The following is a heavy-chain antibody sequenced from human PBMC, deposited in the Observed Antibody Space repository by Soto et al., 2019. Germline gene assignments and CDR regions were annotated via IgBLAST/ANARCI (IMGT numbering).Heavy chain of an antibody. Sequence: QVQLVESGGGVVQPGRSLRLSCAASGFTFSSYGMHWVRQAPGKGLEWVAVIWYDGSNKYYADFVKGRFTISRDNSKNTLYLQMNSLRAEDTAVYYCARDDCSGGRCYPDYWGQGTLVTVSS. CDR3: ARDDCSGGRCYPDY. CDR1: GFTFSSYG. J-gene: IGHJ4*02. V-gene: IGHV3-33*01. D-gene: IGHD2-15*01. CDR2: IWYDGSNK.